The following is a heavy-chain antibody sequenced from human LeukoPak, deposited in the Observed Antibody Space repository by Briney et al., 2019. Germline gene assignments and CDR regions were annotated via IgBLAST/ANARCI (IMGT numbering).Heavy chain of an antibody. Sequence: PSETLSLTCTVSGGSISSSSYYWGWIRQPPGKELEWIGSIYYSGSTYYNPSLKSRVTISVDTSKNQFSLKLSSVTAADTAVYYCANIAAAGTFTNYWGQGTLVTVSS. CDR3: ANIAAAGTFTNY. CDR2: IYYSGST. J-gene: IGHJ4*02. D-gene: IGHD6-13*01. CDR1: GGSISSSSYY. V-gene: IGHV4-39*07.